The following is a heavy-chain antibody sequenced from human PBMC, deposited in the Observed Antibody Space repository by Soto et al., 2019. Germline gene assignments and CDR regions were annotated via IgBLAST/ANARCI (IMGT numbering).Heavy chain of an antibody. D-gene: IGHD2-21*01. Sequence: QVQLVESGGGVVQPGRSLRPSCAVSGLIFSNYGMHWVRQAPGKGLEWVAIIWHDGSNKDYADSLKGRFTISRDNSHNTLYLQMNSLRGEDTAVYYCARDWYCCSGDCYFETWGQGTLVTVSS. V-gene: IGHV3-33*01. CDR1: GLIFSNYG. CDR2: IWHDGSNK. CDR3: ARDWYCCSGDCYFET. J-gene: IGHJ5*02.